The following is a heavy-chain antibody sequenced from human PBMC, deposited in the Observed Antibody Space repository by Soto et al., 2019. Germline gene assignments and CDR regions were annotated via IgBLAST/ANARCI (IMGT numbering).Heavy chain of an antibody. CDR2: IYYSGST. CDR3: ARMVLWFGELFYFDY. D-gene: IGHD3-10*01. CDR1: GRSVSSAGFY. Sequence: SETLSLTCSVSGRSVSSAGFYWTWLRQHPGKGLEWIGYIYYSGSTYYNPSLKSRVTISVDTSKNQFSLKLSSVTAADTAVYYCARMVLWFGELFYFDYWGQGTLVTVSS. V-gene: IGHV4-61*08. J-gene: IGHJ4*02.